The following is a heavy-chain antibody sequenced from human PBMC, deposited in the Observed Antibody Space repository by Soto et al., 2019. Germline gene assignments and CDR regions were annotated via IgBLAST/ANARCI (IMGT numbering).Heavy chain of an antibody. CDR3: ARDRVAATHTVTYYYYYGMDV. J-gene: IGHJ6*02. Sequence: EVQLVESGGGLVKPGGSLRLSCAASGFTFSSYSMNWVRQAPGKGLEWVSSISSSSSYIYYADSVKGRFTISRDNAKNSLYLQMNSLRAEDTGVYYCARDRVAATHTVTYYYYYGMDVWGQGTTVTVSS. CDR2: ISSSSSYI. CDR1: GFTFSSYS. D-gene: IGHD2-15*01. V-gene: IGHV3-21*01.